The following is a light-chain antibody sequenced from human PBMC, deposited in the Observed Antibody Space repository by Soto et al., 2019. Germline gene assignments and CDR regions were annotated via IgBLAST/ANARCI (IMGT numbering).Light chain of an antibody. V-gene: IGKV3-20*01. Sequence: EIVLTQSPGTLWLSPGERATIPCRASQSVSNNYLAWYQQKPGHAPGLLIYGASNRATGIPDRFSGSGSGTDFTLTISRLEPEDFAVYYCQQYGSSGTFGQGTKVDIK. CDR2: GAS. CDR1: QSVSNNY. CDR3: QQYGSSGT. J-gene: IGKJ1*01.